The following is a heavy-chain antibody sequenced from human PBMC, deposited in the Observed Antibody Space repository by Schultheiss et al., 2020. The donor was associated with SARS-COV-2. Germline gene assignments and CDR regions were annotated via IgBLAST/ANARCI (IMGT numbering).Heavy chain of an antibody. CDR2: IDWDDDK. CDR1: GFSLSNARMG. J-gene: IGHJ6*02. D-gene: IGHD2-15*01. V-gene: IGHV2-70*04. Sequence: SGPTLVKPTETLTLTCTVSGFSLSNARMGVSWIRQPPGKALEWLAHIDWDDDKFYSTSLKTRLTISKDTSKNQVVLTMTNMDPVDTATYYCARTPYCSGGSCIPYYYYYGMDVWGQGTTVTVSS. CDR3: ARTPYCSGGSCIPYYYYYGMDV.